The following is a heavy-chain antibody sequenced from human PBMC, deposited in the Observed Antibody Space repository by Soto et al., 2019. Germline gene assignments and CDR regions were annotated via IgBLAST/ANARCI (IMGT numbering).Heavy chain of an antibody. CDR3: ARGRIDVVTTISLHFDS. CDR1: GDTFTNYV. J-gene: IGHJ4*02. Sequence: VQLVQSGTEVKKPGASVQVSCKAYGDTFTNYVRNWVRQAPGQGLEWMGQMLPTSGSTRYAQKFQGRFTITADTSSSTAYMDLSSLTSEDTAVYYCARGRIDVVTTISLHFDSWGQGTQVTVSS. CDR2: MLPTSGST. D-gene: IGHD4-4*01. V-gene: IGHV1-69*06.